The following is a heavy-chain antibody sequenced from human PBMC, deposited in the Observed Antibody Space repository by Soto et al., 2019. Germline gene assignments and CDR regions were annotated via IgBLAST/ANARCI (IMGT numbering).Heavy chain of an antibody. D-gene: IGHD2-15*01. Sequence: SVKVSWKASGSFFISAGIQWVRQAHGQRLEWIGWIVVASGQTNYAQNFRGRVAITRDTSTATAYIELTGLTSEDTAVYFCSADRPDIGVGWWVWGQGTTVTVSS. CDR2: IVVASGQT. J-gene: IGHJ6*02. CDR3: SADRPDIGVGWWV. CDR1: GSFFISAG. V-gene: IGHV1-58*02.